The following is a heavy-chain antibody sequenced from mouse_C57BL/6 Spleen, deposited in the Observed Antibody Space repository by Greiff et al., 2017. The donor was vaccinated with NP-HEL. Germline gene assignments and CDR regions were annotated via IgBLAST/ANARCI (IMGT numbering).Heavy chain of an antibody. D-gene: IGHD1-1*01. J-gene: IGHJ1*03. CDR3: ARRDYYGSSPGYFDG. CDR1: GYTFTSYG. CDR2: IYPRSGNT. V-gene: IGHV1-81*01. Sequence: VQLQQSGAELARPGASVKLSCKASGYTFTSYGISWVKQRTGQGLEWIGEIYPRSGNTYYNEKFKGKATLTADKSSSTAYMELRSLTSEDSAVYFGARRDYYGSSPGYFDGWGTGTTGTVSS.